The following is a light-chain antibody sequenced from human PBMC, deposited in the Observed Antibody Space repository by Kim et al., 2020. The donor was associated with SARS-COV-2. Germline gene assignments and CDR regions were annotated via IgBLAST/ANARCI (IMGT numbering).Light chain of an antibody. Sequence: APGKTARLTCGGNNIGSKSVPWYQQEPGQAPVLVIYYDSDRPSGIPERFSGSNSGNAATLTISRVEAGDEADYYCQVWDSSSDHPVFGGGTKVTVL. CDR3: QVWDSSSDHPV. J-gene: IGLJ3*02. V-gene: IGLV3-21*04. CDR2: YDS. CDR1: NIGSKS.